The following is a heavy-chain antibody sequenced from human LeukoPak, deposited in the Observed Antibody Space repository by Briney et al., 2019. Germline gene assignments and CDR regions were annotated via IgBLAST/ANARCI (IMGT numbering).Heavy chain of an antibody. CDR2: IGSDGTKK. CDR1: GFTFSDHP. V-gene: IGHV3-30*04. D-gene: IGHD5/OR15-5a*01. J-gene: IGHJ4*02. Sequence: GRSLRLSCVASGFTFSDHPFHWVRQSPDKGLEWVALIGSDGTKKYYADSVQGRFTVSRENSKNTLFLQMNTLRADDTAVYFCARQMTSTRLFDSWGQGTLVTVSS. CDR3: ARQMTSTRLFDS.